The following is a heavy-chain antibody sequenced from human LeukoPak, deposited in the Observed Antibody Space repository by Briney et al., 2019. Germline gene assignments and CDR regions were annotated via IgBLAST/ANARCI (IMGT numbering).Heavy chain of an antibody. V-gene: IGHV3-48*03. CDR3: ARVHDILTG. D-gene: IGHD3-9*01. Sequence: GGSLRLSFAASGFTFSSYEMNWVRQAPGKGLEWVSYISSSGSTIYYADSVKGRFTISGDNAKNSLYLQMNSLRAEDTAVYYCARVHDILTGWGQGTLVTVSS. J-gene: IGHJ4*02. CDR2: ISSSGSTI. CDR1: GFTFSSYE.